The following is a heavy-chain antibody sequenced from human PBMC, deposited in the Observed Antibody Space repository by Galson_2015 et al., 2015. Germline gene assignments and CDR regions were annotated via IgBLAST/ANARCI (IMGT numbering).Heavy chain of an antibody. J-gene: IGHJ3*02. V-gene: IGHV3-53*01. CDR2: IYSGGST. Sequence: SLRLSCAASGFTFSGYAMHWVRQAPGKGLEWVSVIYSGGSTYYADSVKGRFTISRDNSKNTLYLQMNSLRAEDTAVYYCARKWELPGRGAFDIWGQGTMVTVSS. CDR1: GFTFSGYA. D-gene: IGHD1-26*01. CDR3: ARKWELPGRGAFDI.